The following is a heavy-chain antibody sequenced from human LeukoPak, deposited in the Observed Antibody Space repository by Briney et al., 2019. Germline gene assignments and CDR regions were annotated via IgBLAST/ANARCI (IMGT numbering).Heavy chain of an antibody. CDR1: GFTFSSYA. Sequence: GGSLRLSCAASGFTFSSYAMSWVRQAPGEGLEWVSAISGSGGSTYYADSVKGRFTISRDNSKNTLYLQMNSLRAGDTAVYYCARGTYYYDSSGYYWFDPWGQGTLVTVSS. J-gene: IGHJ5*02. CDR2: ISGSGGST. CDR3: ARGTYYYDSSGYYWFDP. D-gene: IGHD3-22*01. V-gene: IGHV3-23*01.